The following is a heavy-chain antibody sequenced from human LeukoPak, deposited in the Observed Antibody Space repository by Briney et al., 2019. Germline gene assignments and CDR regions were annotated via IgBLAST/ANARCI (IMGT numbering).Heavy chain of an antibody. Sequence: SETLSLTCTVSGGSISSGNYYWSWIRQPAGKGLEWIGRIYISGSTNYNPSLKSRVTISVDTSKNQFSLKLSSVTAADTAVYYCARAPPYDFWSGFDHYMDVWGKGTTVTVSS. CDR1: GGSISSGNYY. CDR3: ARAPPYDFWSGFDHYMDV. D-gene: IGHD3-3*01. CDR2: IYISGST. V-gene: IGHV4-61*02. J-gene: IGHJ6*03.